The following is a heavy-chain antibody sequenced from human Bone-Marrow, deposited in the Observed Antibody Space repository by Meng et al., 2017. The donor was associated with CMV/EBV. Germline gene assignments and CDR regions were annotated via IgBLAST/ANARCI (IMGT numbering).Heavy chain of an antibody. D-gene: IGHD6-13*01. CDR1: GFTFSNAW. V-gene: IGHV3-15*01. CDR3: ARGGPILYSSSWFDY. CDR2: IKSKTDGGTT. J-gene: IGHJ4*02. Sequence: GESLKISCAASGFTFSNAWMSWVRQAPGKGLEWVGRIKSKTDGGTTDYAAPVKGRFTISRDDSKNTLYLQMNSLKTEDTAVYYCARGGPILYSSSWFDYWGQGTLVTVSS.